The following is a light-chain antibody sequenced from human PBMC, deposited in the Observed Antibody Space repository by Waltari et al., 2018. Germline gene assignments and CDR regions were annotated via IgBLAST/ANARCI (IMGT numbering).Light chain of an antibody. J-gene: IGKJ1*01. Sequence: DIVMTQSPDSLAVSLGERAAINCKSRQSVLHSSNNKNYLAWFQQKPGQPPKLLIYWASTRESGIPDRFSGSGSGTDFTLTISSLQAEDVAVYYCQQYYSSPRTFGQGTKVEI. CDR3: QQYYSSPRT. V-gene: IGKV4-1*01. CDR2: WAS. CDR1: QSVLHSSNNKNY.